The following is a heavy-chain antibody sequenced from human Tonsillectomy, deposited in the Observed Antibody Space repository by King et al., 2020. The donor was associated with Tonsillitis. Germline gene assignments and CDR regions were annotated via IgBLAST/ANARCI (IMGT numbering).Heavy chain of an antibody. CDR1: GGSISSYY. J-gene: IGHJ4*02. V-gene: IGHV4-59*01. CDR3: ARGRGISPWGGSGSSYFDY. D-gene: IGHD3-10*01. CDR2: IYYTGST. Sequence: VQLQESGPGLVKPSETLSLTCTVSGGSISSYYWSWIREPPGKGQEWIGYIYYTGSTNYNPSLKSRVTISVNTSKKQFSLKLNSVTAADTAVYYCARGRGISPWGGSGSSYFDYWGQGTLVTVSS.